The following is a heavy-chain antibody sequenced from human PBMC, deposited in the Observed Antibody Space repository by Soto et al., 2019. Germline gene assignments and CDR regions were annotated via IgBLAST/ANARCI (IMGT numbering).Heavy chain of an antibody. CDR2: ISYDGSNK. J-gene: IGHJ4*02. V-gene: IGHV3-30*18. CDR1: GFTFSSYG. Sequence: QVQLVESGGGVVQPGRSLSLACAASGFTFSSYGMHWVRQAPGKGLEWVAVISYDGSNKYYADSVKGRFTISRDNSKNTLYLQMNSLRAEDTAVYYCAKDLTVTTAGYFDYWGQGTLVTVSS. CDR3: AKDLTVTTAGYFDY. D-gene: IGHD4-17*01.